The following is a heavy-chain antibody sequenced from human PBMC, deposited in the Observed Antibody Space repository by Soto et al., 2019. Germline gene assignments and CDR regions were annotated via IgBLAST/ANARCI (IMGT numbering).Heavy chain of an antibody. D-gene: IGHD3-10*01. CDR3: AKGRYYYYASGSGGPIQKTGYYDMDV. V-gene: IGHV3-23*01. J-gene: IGHJ6*02. CDR1: GFTFSSYA. CDR2: VTGDDGST. Sequence: PGGSLRLSCAASGFTFSSYAMSWVRQAPGMGLEWVSTVTGDDGSTYYADSVKGRFTISRDNSKNTLFLQMNSLRAEDTATYYCAKGRYYYYASGSGGPIQKTGYYDMDVWGQGTTVTFSS.